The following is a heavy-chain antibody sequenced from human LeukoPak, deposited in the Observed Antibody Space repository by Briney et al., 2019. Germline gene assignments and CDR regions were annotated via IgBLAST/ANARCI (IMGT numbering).Heavy chain of an antibody. J-gene: IGHJ4*02. D-gene: IGHD3-22*01. Sequence: GGALRLSCAASGFTFSSYAMSWVRQAPGKGLEWVSAISGSGGSTNYADSVKGRVTVSRDNSKSTLYLQMNSLRAEDTAVYYCAKSSYYDSSGYYREYYFDYWGQGTLVTVSS. CDR1: GFTFSSYA. V-gene: IGHV3-23*01. CDR3: AKSSYYDSSGYYREYYFDY. CDR2: ISGSGGST.